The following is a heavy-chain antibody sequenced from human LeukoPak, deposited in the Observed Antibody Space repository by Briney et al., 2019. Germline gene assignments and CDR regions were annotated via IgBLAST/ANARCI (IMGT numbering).Heavy chain of an antibody. CDR3: ARVRLLWFGELGPFDY. V-gene: IGHV4-59*12. J-gene: IGHJ4*02. D-gene: IGHD3-10*01. Sequence: SETLSLTCTVSGGSISSYYWSWIRQPPGKGLEWIGEIDHSGSTNYNPSLKSRVTILVDKSKKQFSLKLSSMTAADTAVYYCARVRLLWFGELGPFDYWGQGTLVTVSS. CDR1: GGSISSYY. CDR2: IDHSGST.